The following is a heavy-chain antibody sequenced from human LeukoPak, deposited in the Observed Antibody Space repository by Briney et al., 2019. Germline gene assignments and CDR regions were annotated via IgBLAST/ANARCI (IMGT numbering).Heavy chain of an antibody. CDR1: GGSISSSSYY. J-gene: IGHJ4*02. D-gene: IGHD3-22*01. CDR2: IYYSGST. V-gene: IGHV4-39*01. CDR3: ARHALPYYYDTYFDY. Sequence: PSETLSLTCTVSGGSISSSSYYWGWIRQPPGKGLEWIGSIYYSGSTYYNPSLKSRVTISVDTSKNQFSLKLSSVTAAAAAVYYCARHALPYYYDTYFDYWGQGTLVTVSS.